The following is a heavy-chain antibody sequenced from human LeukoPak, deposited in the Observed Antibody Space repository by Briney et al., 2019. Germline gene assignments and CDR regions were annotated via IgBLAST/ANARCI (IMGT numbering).Heavy chain of an antibody. J-gene: IGHJ4*02. CDR3: TRQAIVGGSYNYFDY. Sequence: GGSLRLSCTASGFTFGDYAMSWVRQAPGKGLEWVGFIRSKAYGGTTEYAASVKGRLTISRDDSKSIAYLQMNSLKTEDTAVYYCTRQAIVGGSYNYFDYWGQGTLVTVSS. D-gene: IGHD1-26*01. CDR1: GFTFGDYA. V-gene: IGHV3-49*04. CDR2: IRSKAYGGTT.